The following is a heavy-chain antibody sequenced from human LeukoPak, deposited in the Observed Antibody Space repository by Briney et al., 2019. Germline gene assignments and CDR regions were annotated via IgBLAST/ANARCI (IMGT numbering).Heavy chain of an antibody. D-gene: IGHD3-10*01. CDR1: GYSLTSYW. CDR2: IYPGDSDT. Sequence: GESLKISCNGSGYSLTSYWIGWVRQMPGKGLELMGIIYPGDSDTRYSPAFQGQLTIPSDKSISTAYLQWSSMKASDTAMYYCARHAPLVRGVIYYFDHWGQGTLVTVSS. CDR3: ARHAPLVRGVIYYFDH. J-gene: IGHJ4*02. V-gene: IGHV5-51*01.